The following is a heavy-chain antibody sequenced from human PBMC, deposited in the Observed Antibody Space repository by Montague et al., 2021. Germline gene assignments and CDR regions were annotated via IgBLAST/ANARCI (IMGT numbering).Heavy chain of an antibody. CDR3: ARVRERRYYYYGMDV. CDR1: GFTFEGYA. CDR2: ISWNSGSI. D-gene: IGHD1-1*01. V-gene: IGHV3-9*01. Sequence: SLRLSCAASGFTFEGYAMHWVRQAPGKGLEWVSGISWNSGSIGYADSVKGRFTISRGNAKNTLYLQMNSLRAEDKALYYCARVRERRYYYYGMDVWGQGTVVTVSS. J-gene: IGHJ6*02.